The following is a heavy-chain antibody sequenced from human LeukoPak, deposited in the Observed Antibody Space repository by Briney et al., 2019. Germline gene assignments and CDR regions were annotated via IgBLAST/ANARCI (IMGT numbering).Heavy chain of an antibody. CDR3: ARVSGYDWESFHDY. V-gene: IGHV4-59*01. CDR2: IYCSGSA. D-gene: IGHD5-12*01. Sequence: SETLSLTCTVSGGSISSYYWSWIRQPPGKGLEWIGYIYCSGSANYNPSLKSRVTISVDTSKNQFSLRLSSVTAADTAVYYCARVSGYDWESFHDYWGQGIPVTVSS. CDR1: GGSISSYY. J-gene: IGHJ4*02.